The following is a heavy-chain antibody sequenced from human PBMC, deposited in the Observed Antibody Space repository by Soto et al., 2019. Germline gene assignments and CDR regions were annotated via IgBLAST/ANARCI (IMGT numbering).Heavy chain of an antibody. Sequence: QVQLVESGGGVVQPGRSLRLSCAASGFTFSSYGMHWVRQAPGKGLEWGAVIIYDGSTKYYADSVKGRLTISRDNSKSTLYLQMNSVRAEDTAVYYCAQDRMRAGARGYFDYWGQGTLVTVSS. CDR2: IIYDGSTK. J-gene: IGHJ4*02. CDR3: AQDRMRAGARGYFDY. D-gene: IGHD3-10*01. CDR1: GFTFSSYG. V-gene: IGHV3-30*18.